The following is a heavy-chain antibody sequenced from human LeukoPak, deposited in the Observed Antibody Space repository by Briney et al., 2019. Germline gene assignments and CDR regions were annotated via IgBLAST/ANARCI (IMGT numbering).Heavy chain of an antibody. CDR1: GFTFSSYG. Sequence: PGGSLRLSCAASGFTFSSYGMHWVRQAPGKGLEWVAVISYDGSNKYYADSVKGRFTISRDNSKNTLYLQMNSLRAEDTAVYYCAKDEFYVDTAMGHFDYWGQGTLVTASS. V-gene: IGHV3-30*18. CDR2: ISYDGSNK. CDR3: AKDEFYVDTAMGHFDY. D-gene: IGHD5-18*01. J-gene: IGHJ4*02.